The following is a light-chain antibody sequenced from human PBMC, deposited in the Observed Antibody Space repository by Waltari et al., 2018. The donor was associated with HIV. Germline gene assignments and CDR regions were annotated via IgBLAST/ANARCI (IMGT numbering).Light chain of an antibody. V-gene: IGLV4-69*01. J-gene: IGLJ3*02. CDR2: VNSDGSH. Sequence: QPVLTQPPSVSGSLGASVKLTCTLSSSHSSNAIAWHQQQPEKGPRFLMKVNSDGSHNRGAGIPDRFSGSTYGAERYLTISSLQSEDEADYYCQTWGTGIAVFGGGTKLTVL. CDR1: SSHSSNA. CDR3: QTWGTGIAV.